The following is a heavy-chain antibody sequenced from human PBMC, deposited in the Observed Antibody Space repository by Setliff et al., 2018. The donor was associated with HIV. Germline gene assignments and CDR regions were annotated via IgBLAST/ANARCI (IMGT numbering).Heavy chain of an antibody. Sequence: ASVKVSCKASGYTFTGYYMHWVRQAPGKGLEWMGRFDPEDGDTLYAQRLQGRVTMTEDSSTDTAYMELSSLTSDDTAVYYCATAKEHWLSEGGFDYWGQGTLVTVS. CDR1: GYTFTGYY. J-gene: IGHJ4*02. V-gene: IGHV1-24*01. D-gene: IGHD6-19*01. CDR3: ATAKEHWLSEGGFDY. CDR2: FDPEDGDT.